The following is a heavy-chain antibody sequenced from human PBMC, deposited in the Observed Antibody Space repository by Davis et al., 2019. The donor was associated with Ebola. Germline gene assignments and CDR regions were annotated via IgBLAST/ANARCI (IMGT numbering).Heavy chain of an antibody. J-gene: IGHJ4*02. CDR1: GGSFRGYY. CDR3: ARGPSIANFDY. Sequence: MPSETLSLTCAVYGGSFRGYYWSWIRQPPGKGLEWIGEINHSGSTNYNPSLKNRVTISVDTSKNQFSLKLSSVTAADTAVYYCARGPSIANFDYWGQGTLVTVSS. V-gene: IGHV4-34*01. D-gene: IGHD6-6*01. CDR2: INHSGST.